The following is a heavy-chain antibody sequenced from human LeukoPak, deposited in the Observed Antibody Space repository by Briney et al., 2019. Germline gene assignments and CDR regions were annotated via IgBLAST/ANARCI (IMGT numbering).Heavy chain of an antibody. CDR2: ISSSSSYI. CDR3: AKEGYYGSGSYPYYFDY. CDR1: GFTFSSYS. V-gene: IGHV3-21*01. D-gene: IGHD3-10*01. J-gene: IGHJ4*02. Sequence: PGGSLRLSCAASGFTFSSYSMNWVRQAPGKGLEWVSSISSSSSYIYYADSVKGRFTISRDNAKNSLYLQMNSLRAEDTAVYYCAKEGYYGSGSYPYYFDYWGQGTLVTVSS.